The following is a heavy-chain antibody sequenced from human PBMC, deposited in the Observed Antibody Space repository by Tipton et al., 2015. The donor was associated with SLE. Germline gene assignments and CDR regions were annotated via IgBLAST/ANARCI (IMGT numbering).Heavy chain of an antibody. CDR2: IKQDGSEK. D-gene: IGHD3-10*01. J-gene: IGHJ5*02. V-gene: IGHV3-7*01. CDR3: ARRGAPRWFDP. Sequence: SLRLSCAASGFTFSSYWMNWVRPAPGKGLEWVANIKQDGSEKDYVDSVKGRVTISRDNAKNSLYLQMNSRRAEDTAVYYCARRGAPRWFDPWGQGTLVTVSS. CDR1: GFTFSSYW.